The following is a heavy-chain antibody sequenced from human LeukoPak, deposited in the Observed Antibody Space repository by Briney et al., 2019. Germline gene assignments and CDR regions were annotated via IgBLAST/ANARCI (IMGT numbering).Heavy chain of an antibody. CDR2: IYYSGST. Sequence: PSETLSLTCTVSGGSISSYFWSWIRQPPGKGLEWIGYIYYSGSTNYNPSLKSRVTISVDTSKNQFSLKLSSVTAADTAVYYCASSHCSGGSCYPHFDYWGQGTLVTVSS. CDR1: GGSISSYF. D-gene: IGHD2-15*01. CDR3: ASSHCSGGSCYPHFDY. V-gene: IGHV4-59*01. J-gene: IGHJ4*02.